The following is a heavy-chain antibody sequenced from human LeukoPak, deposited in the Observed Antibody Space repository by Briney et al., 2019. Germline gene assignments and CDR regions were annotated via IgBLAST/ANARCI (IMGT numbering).Heavy chain of an antibody. CDR3: ARETSQKGAHYMDV. CDR1: GGSISSYY. CDR2: IYYSGST. V-gene: IGHV4-59*01. Sequence: SETLSLTCTVSGGSISSYYWSWIRQPPGKGLEWIGYIYYSGSTNYNPSLKSRATISVDTSKNQFSLKLSSVTAADTAVYYCARETSQKGAHYMDVWGKGTTVTISS. D-gene: IGHD3-16*01. J-gene: IGHJ6*03.